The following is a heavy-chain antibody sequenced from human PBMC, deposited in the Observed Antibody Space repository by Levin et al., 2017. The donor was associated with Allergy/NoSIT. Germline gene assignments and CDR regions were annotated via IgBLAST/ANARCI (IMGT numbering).Heavy chain of an antibody. V-gene: IGHV3-33*01. J-gene: IGHJ6*03. CDR2: IWYDGSNK. CDR1: GFTFSSFG. Sequence: GGSLRLSCAASGFTFSSFGIHWVRQAPGKGLEWVALIWYDGSNKYYADSVKGRFTISRDTPKNTLYLQVNSLRAEDTAVYYCARGAAAGTYHYYYYMDVWGKGTTVTVSS. CDR3: ARGAAAGTYHYYYYMDV. D-gene: IGHD6-13*01.